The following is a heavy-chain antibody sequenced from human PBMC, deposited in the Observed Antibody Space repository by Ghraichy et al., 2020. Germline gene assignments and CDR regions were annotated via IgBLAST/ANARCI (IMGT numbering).Heavy chain of an antibody. CDR2: IIPIFGTA. J-gene: IGHJ4*02. CDR3: ARGNYGDYRVDY. D-gene: IGHD4-17*01. Sequence: SVKVSCKASGGSFSSYAISWVRQAPGQGLEWMGGIIPIFGTANYAQKFQGRVTITADESTSTAYMELSSLRSEDTAVYYCARGNYGDYRVDYWGQGTLVTVSS. CDR1: GGSFSSYA. V-gene: IGHV1-69*13.